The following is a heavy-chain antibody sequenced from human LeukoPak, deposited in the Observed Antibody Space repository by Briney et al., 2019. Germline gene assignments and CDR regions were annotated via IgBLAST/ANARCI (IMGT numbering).Heavy chain of an antibody. J-gene: IGHJ3*02. V-gene: IGHV4-4*09. CDR3: AGGTTIFAFDI. CDR2: IYTSGST. CDR1: GVSISSYY. D-gene: IGHD1-7*01. Sequence: SETLSLTCTVSGVSISSYYWSWLRQPPGKGLEWIGYIYTSGSTNYNPSLKSRVTISVDTSKNQFSLKLSSVTAADTAVYYCAGGTTIFAFDIWGQGTMVTVSS.